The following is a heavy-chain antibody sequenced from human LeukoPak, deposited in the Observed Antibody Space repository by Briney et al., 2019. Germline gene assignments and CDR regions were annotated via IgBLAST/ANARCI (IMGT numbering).Heavy chain of an antibody. D-gene: IGHD2-21*02. CDR3: ARGYCGGDCPFGY. CDR1: GFTVSSNY. J-gene: IGHJ4*02. CDR2: IYSGGST. Sequence: PVGSLRLSCAASGFTVSSNYMSWVRQAPGKGLEWVSVIYSGGSTYYADSVKGRFTISRDNSKNTLYLQMNSLRAEDTAVYYCARGYCGGDCPFGYWGQGTLVTVSS. V-gene: IGHV3-66*01.